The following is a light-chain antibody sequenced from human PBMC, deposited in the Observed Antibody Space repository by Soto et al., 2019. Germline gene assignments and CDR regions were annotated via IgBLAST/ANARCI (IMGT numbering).Light chain of an antibody. CDR3: QQYGSSPPLT. J-gene: IGKJ4*01. Sequence: EIVLTQSPATLSLSPGDRATLSCRASQSVNNFLAWYQQKPGQAPRLLIYGASSRATGIPDRFSGSGSGTDFTLTISRLEPEDFAVYYCQQYGSSPPLTFGGGTKVDIK. CDR1: QSVNNF. V-gene: IGKV3-20*01. CDR2: GAS.